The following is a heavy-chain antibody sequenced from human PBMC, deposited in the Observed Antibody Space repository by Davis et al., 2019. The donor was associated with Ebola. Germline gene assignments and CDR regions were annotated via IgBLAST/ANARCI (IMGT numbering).Heavy chain of an antibody. V-gene: IGHV4-59*01. Sequence: PSETLSLTCTVSGGSISSYYWSWIRQPPGKGLEWIGYIYYSGSTNYNPSLKSRVTISVDTSKNQFSLKLSSVTAADTAVYYCARDRSGDYPSWYFDLWGRGTLVTVSS. D-gene: IGHD4-17*01. CDR2: IYYSGST. CDR1: GGSISSYY. CDR3: ARDRSGDYPSWYFDL. J-gene: IGHJ2*01.